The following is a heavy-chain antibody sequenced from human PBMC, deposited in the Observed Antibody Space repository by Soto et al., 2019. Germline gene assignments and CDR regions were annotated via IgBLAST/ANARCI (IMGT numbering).Heavy chain of an antibody. J-gene: IGHJ4*02. CDR1: GGSISSYD. D-gene: IGHD3-10*01. Sequence: SETLSLTCSVSGGSISSYDWSWIRQPPGKGLEWIGYIYYSGSTNYNPSLKSRVTISVDTSKNQFSLKLSSVTAADTAVYYCATDPHGSGSYYMGLAWWGQGTLVTVSS. CDR3: ATDPHGSGSYYMGLAW. V-gene: IGHV4-59*12. CDR2: IYYSGST.